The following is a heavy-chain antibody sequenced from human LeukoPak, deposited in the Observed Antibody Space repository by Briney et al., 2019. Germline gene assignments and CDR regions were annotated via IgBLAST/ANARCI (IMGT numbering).Heavy chain of an antibody. CDR1: VGSFSVYY. D-gene: IGHD3-10*01. Sequence: SDPLSLTCAVYVGSFSVYYWLWLRQPPGKGLEWIGDIDHRGSTNYNPSLKSRVTISVDTSKNQFSLKLSSVTAADTAVYYCARSPTGDDLWGRGTLVTVS. CDR2: IDHRGST. CDR3: ARSPTGDDL. V-gene: IGHV4-34*01. J-gene: IGHJ2*01.